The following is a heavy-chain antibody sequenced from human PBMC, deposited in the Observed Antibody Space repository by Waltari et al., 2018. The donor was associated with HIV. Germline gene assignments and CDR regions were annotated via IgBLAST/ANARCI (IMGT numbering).Heavy chain of an antibody. Sequence: QAQLAQSGAEVKRPGASVKVSCKASGYTFSNYDFNWVRQATGQGLEWMGWMNPNSGNAGVVQKFQGRVTMTRDTSISTAYMELSSLGSEDTAVYYCARGGEMGAPYVGMDVWGQGTTVTVSS. J-gene: IGHJ6*02. CDR1: GYTFSNYD. V-gene: IGHV1-8*01. CDR3: ARGGEMGAPYVGMDV. D-gene: IGHD3-10*01. CDR2: MNPNSGNA.